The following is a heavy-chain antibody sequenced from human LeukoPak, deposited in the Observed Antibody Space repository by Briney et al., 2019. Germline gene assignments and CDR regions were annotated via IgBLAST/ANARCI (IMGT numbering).Heavy chain of an antibody. J-gene: IGHJ4*02. D-gene: IGHD4-17*01. CDR1: GGSISSYY. Sequence: SETLSLTCTVSGGSISSYYWSWIRQPPGKGLEWIGYIYYSGSTNYNPSLKSRVTISVDTSKNQFSLKLSSVTAADTAVYYCARARYGDYAGVPFDYWGQGTLVTVSS. CDR2: IYYSGST. V-gene: IGHV4-59*01. CDR3: ARARYGDYAGVPFDY.